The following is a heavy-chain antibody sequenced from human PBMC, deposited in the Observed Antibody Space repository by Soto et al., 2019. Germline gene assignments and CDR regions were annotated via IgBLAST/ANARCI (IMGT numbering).Heavy chain of an antibody. D-gene: IGHD6-13*01. CDR2: IDAANGDT. V-gene: IGHV1-3*01. Sequence: ASVKVSCKASGYTFTRYGIHWVRQAPGQRLEWMGWIDAANGDTKYSPKFQGRVTITRDTSASTAYMELSSLRSEDTAVYYCVRRHVSATGIDWFDPWGQGTLVTVSS. J-gene: IGHJ5*02. CDR1: GYTFTRYG. CDR3: VRRHVSATGIDWFDP.